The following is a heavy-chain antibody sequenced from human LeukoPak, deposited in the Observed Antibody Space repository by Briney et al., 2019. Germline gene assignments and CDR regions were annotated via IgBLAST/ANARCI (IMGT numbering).Heavy chain of an antibody. Sequence: ASVKVSCKASGYIFTNYFMHWVRQDPARGLQWMGIINCDEGTATYAQEFRGRVTITRDTSTSTVYMDLSSLRSDDTAVYFCTRADNQDSESWGQGTLVTVSS. CDR1: GYIFTNYF. J-gene: IGHJ4*02. D-gene: IGHD2-15*01. CDR3: TRADNQDSES. V-gene: IGHV1-46*01. CDR2: INCDEGTA.